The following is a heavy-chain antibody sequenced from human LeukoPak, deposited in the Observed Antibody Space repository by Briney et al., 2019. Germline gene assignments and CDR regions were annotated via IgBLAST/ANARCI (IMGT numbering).Heavy chain of an antibody. Sequence: GGSLRLSCAASGFTFSNAWMSWVRQAPGKGLEWVGRIKSKTDGGTIDYAAPVKGRFTISRDDSKNTLYLQMNSLKTEDTAVYYCTTLAAAGTDYYFDYWGQGTLVTVSS. D-gene: IGHD6-13*01. CDR2: IKSKTDGGTI. CDR3: TTLAAAGTDYYFDY. J-gene: IGHJ4*02. V-gene: IGHV3-15*01. CDR1: GFTFSNAW.